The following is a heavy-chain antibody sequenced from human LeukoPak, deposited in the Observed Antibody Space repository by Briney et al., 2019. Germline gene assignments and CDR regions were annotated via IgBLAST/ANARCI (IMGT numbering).Heavy chain of an antibody. V-gene: IGHV3-7*01. CDR3: ARRYSTSSVEDFDY. CDR2: IKKDGREI. CDR1: GFTFSRHW. D-gene: IGHD6-6*01. J-gene: IGHJ4*02. Sequence: GGSLRLSCVASGFTFSRHWMAWVRQAPGKGLEWVANIKKDGREIYYMDSVKGRFTTSRDNAKNSLYLQMNSLRAEDTAVYYCARRYSTSSVEDFDYWGQGTLVTVSS.